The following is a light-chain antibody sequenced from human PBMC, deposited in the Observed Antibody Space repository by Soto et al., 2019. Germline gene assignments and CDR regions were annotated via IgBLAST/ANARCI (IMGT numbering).Light chain of an antibody. J-gene: IGLJ2*01. CDR2: EVS. CDR3: SSYTSSNVV. Sequence: QSALTQPASVSGSPGQSITISCTGTSSYVGDYNYVSWYQQHPGKAPKLMIYEVSNRPSGVSNRFSGSKSGNTASLTISGLQAEDEADYYCSSYTSSNVVFGGGTKLTVL. V-gene: IGLV2-14*01. CDR1: SSYVGDYNY.